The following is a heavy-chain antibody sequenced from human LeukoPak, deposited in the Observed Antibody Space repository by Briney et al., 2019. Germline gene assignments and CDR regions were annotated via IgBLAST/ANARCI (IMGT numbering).Heavy chain of an antibody. CDR3: ARSTVAEY. V-gene: IGHV3-30*02. D-gene: IGHD4-23*01. Sequence: GGSLRLSCAASGFTFSSYGMHWVRQAPGKGLEWVSFIRYDGSDKYYADSVKGRFTISRDHPKNTLYLQMNSLRAEDTAVYYCARSTVAEYWGQGTLVTVSS. CDR2: IRYDGSDK. CDR1: GFTFSSYG. J-gene: IGHJ4*02.